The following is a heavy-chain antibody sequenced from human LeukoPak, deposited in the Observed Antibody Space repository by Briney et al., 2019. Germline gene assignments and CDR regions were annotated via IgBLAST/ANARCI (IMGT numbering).Heavy chain of an antibody. V-gene: IGHV4-59*08. J-gene: IGHJ3*02. D-gene: IGHD4/OR15-4a*01. CDR1: GGSISSYY. CDR3: ARVSGGSNVNAFEI. CDR2: IYYSGST. Sequence: SETLSLTCTVSGGSISSYYWSWIRQPPGKGLEWIGYIYYSGSTNYNPSLRSRVTISVDTSKNQFSLKLTSVTAADTAVYYCARVSGGSNVNAFEICGHKTMGTVSS.